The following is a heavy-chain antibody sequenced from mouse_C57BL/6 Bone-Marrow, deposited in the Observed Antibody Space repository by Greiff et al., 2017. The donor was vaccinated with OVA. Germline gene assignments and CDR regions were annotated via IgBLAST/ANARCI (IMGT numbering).Heavy chain of an antibody. J-gene: IGHJ2*01. V-gene: IGHV5-6*02. CDR3: ARHPGTSFDY. Sequence: DVMLVESGGDLVKPGGSLKLSCAASGFTFSSYGMSWVRQTPDKRLAWVATISSGGSYTYYPDSVKGRFTISRDNAKNTLYLQMSSLKSEDTAMYYCARHPGTSFDYWGQGTTLTVSS. CDR2: ISSGGSYT. D-gene: IGHD3-3*01. CDR1: GFTFSSYG.